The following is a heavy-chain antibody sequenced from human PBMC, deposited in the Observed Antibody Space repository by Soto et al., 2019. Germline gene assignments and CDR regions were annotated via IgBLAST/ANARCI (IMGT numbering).Heavy chain of an antibody. CDR3: AKDGGNGNGVFDC. Sequence: QVQLVQSGAEVKKPGSSVKVSCKTSGGTFSTYAISWVRQAPGQGLEWLGGIIPTFRTTSYAQKFRGRVTISADESTGTAYMELSSLRSEDTAMYYCAKDGGNGNGVFDCWGQGTLVTVSS. J-gene: IGHJ4*02. V-gene: IGHV1-69*01. D-gene: IGHD3-16*01. CDR1: GGTFSTYA. CDR2: IIPTFRTT.